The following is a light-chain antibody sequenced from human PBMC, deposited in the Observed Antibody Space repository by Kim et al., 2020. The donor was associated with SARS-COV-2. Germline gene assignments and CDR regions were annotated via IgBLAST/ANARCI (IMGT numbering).Light chain of an antibody. Sequence: APGERATPSYRASQSLSGTNLAWYQQKPGQAPRLLIYGASSRATGIPDRFSGSGSETDFTLTISRLEPEDLAVYYCHVYGTSPRTFGQGTKVDIK. CDR2: GAS. CDR1: QSLSGTN. CDR3: HVYGTSPRT. V-gene: IGKV3-20*01. J-gene: IGKJ1*01.